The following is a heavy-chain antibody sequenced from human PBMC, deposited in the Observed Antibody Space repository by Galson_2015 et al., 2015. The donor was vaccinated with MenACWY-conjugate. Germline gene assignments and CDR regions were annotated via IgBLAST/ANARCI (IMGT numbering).Heavy chain of an antibody. CDR3: ARDIAAAGDYNYDGMDV. Sequence: SLRLSCAASAFTFSSYAMHWVRQAPGKGLEWVAVISYDGSNKYYADSVKGRVTISRDNSKNTLYLQMNSLRGEDTAVYYCARDIAAAGDYNYDGMDVWGQGTTVTVS. D-gene: IGHD6-13*01. CDR1: AFTFSSYA. V-gene: IGHV3-30*04. CDR2: ISYDGSNK. J-gene: IGHJ6*02.